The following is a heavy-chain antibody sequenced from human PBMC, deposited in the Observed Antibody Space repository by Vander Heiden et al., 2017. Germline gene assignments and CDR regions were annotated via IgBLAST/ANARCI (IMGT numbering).Heavy chain of an antibody. V-gene: IGHV3-33*01. Sequence: QVQLVESGGGVVQPGRSLRLSCSASGFTSNSYGMHWVRQAPGKGLEWVAVIWYDGSNKYYADSVKGRFTISRDNSKNTLYLQMNSLRAEDTAVYYCAREGDYYDSSGYPDYWGQGTLVTVSS. D-gene: IGHD3-22*01. CDR2: IWYDGSNK. CDR1: GFTSNSYG. CDR3: AREGDYYDSSGYPDY. J-gene: IGHJ4*02.